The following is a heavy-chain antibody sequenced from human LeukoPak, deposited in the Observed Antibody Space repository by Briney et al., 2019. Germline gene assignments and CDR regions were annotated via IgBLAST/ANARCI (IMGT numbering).Heavy chain of an antibody. V-gene: IGHV3-30*04. D-gene: IGHD6-13*01. Sequence: GRPLRLSCAASGFTFSSYAMHWVRQAPGKGLEWVAVISYDGSNKYYADSVKGRFTISRDNSKNTLYLQMNSLRAEDTALYYCAREGHGAADYWGQGTLVTVSS. CDR2: ISYDGSNK. CDR3: AREGHGAADY. CDR1: GFTFSSYA. J-gene: IGHJ4*02.